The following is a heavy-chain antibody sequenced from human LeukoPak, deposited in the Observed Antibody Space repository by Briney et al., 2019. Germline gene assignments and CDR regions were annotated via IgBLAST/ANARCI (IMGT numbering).Heavy chain of an antibody. J-gene: IGHJ4*02. D-gene: IGHD6-19*01. Sequence: GGSLRLSCAASGLIFSSDAMTWVRQAPGKGLEWVSSINGGTTLYAASVEGRFTISRDNAKNSLYLQMNSLRAEDTAVYYCARELRAVAGHWGQGTLVTVSS. CDR1: GLIFSSDA. CDR3: ARELRAVAGH. V-gene: IGHV3-23*01. CDR2: INGGTT.